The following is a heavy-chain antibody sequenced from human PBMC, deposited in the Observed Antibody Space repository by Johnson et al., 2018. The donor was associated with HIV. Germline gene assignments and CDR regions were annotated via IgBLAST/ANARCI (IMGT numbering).Heavy chain of an antibody. D-gene: IGHD2-2*01. J-gene: IGHJ3*02. CDR1: GFNFKRYA. Sequence: VQLVESGGGLVQPGGSLRLSCAASGFNFKRYAMTWVRQAPGKGLEWVSSISGSGVTTYYVDSVKGRFTISRDDSRNTLYVQMNSLRAEDTAVYYCAKENLRCSSTSCYSIVRYDAFDIWGQGTMVTVSS. CDR3: AKENLRCSSTSCYSIVRYDAFDI. V-gene: IGHV3-23*04. CDR2: ISGSGVTT.